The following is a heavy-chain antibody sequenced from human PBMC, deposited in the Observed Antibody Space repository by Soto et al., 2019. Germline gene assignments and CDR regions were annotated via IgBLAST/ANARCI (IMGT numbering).Heavy chain of an antibody. CDR1: GGSVSSGSYY. CDR3: ARWRDYYYYGMDV. CDR2: IYYSGST. D-gene: IGHD5-12*01. J-gene: IGHJ6*02. V-gene: IGHV4-61*01. Sequence: PSETLSLTCTVSGGSVSSGSYYWSWLRQPTRKGLEWIGYIYYSGSTNYNPSLKSRVTISVDTSKNQFSLKLSSVTAADTAVYYCARWRDYYYYGMDVWAQGTTVTVSS.